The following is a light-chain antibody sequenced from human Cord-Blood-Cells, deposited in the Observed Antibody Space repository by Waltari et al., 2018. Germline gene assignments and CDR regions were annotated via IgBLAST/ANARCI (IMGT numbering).Light chain of an antibody. CDR3: SSYTSSSTYVV. J-gene: IGLJ2*01. CDR1: SSDVDSYNL. Sequence: QSALTQPPSVSGSPGQSVTISCTGTSSDVDSYNLVSWYQQPPGTAPKLMIYEVSNRPSGVPDRFSGSKSGNTASLTISGLQAEDEADYYCSSYTSSSTYVVFGGGTKLTVL. V-gene: IGLV2-18*02. CDR2: EVS.